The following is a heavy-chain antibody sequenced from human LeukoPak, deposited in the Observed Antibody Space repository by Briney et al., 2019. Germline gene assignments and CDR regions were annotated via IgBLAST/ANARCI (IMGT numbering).Heavy chain of an antibody. CDR3: AGVGNDFWSGYYGY. CDR1: GFTFSSYS. J-gene: IGHJ4*02. CDR2: ISSSSSYI. D-gene: IGHD3-3*01. V-gene: IGHV3-21*01. Sequence: PGGSLRLSCAASGFTFSSYSMNWVRQAPGKGLEWVSPISSSSSYIYYADSVKGRFTISRDNAKNSLYLQMNSLRAEDTAVYYCAGVGNDFWSGYYGYWGQGTLVTVSS.